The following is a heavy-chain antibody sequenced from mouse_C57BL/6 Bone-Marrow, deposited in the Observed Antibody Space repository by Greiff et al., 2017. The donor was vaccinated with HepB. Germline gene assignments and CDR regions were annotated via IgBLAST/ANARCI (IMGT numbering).Heavy chain of an antibody. J-gene: IGHJ4*01. CDR3: ARQYAMDY. Sequence: EVQLKESGGDLVKPGGSLKLSCAASGFTFSSYGMSWVRQTPDKRLEWVATISSGGSYTYYPDSVKGRFTISRDNAKNTLYLQMSSLKSEDTAMYYCARQYAMDYWGQGTSVTVSS. V-gene: IGHV5-6*01. CDR1: GFTFSSYG. CDR2: ISSGGSYT.